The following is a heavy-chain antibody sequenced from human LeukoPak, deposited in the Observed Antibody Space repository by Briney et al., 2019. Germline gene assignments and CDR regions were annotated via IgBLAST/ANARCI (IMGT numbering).Heavy chain of an antibody. D-gene: IGHD6-13*01. Sequence: ASVKVSCKASGYTFTSYYRHWVRQAPGQGLEWMGWINPNSGGTNYAQKFQGRVTMTRDTSITTAYMELSRLRSDDTAVYYCAREAQQQLVLWFDPWGQGTLVTVSS. CDR1: GYTFTSYY. J-gene: IGHJ5*02. CDR2: INPNSGGT. CDR3: AREAQQQLVLWFDP. V-gene: IGHV1-2*02.